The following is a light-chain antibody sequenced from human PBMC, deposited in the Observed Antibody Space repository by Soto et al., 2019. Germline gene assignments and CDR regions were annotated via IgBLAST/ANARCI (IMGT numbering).Light chain of an antibody. CDR2: GAS. V-gene: IGKV3-15*01. CDR1: QSVDIN. Sequence: EIVLTQSPATLSVSPGERVTLSCRASQSVDINLAWYQQKPGQAPRLLIYGASTRATDMSGTFSGRGSGTEFTLTISNLRPEDFAVYSCLQYHNLWAFGQGTKVEI. CDR3: LQYHNLWA. J-gene: IGKJ1*01.